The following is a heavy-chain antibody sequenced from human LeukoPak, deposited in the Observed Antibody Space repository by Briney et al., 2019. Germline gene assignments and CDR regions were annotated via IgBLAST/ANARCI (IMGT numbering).Heavy chain of an antibody. CDR2: IKQDESEK. Sequence: LSGGSLRLSCAASGFTSTSYCMSWVRQAPGKGLEWVANIKQDESEKYYVHSVEGRFTISRDNAKNSLYLQMNSLRAEDTGVYYCAMDVPFGESCDYWGQGTLVSVSS. V-gene: IGHV3-7*04. CDR3: AMDVPFGESCDY. CDR1: GFTSTSYC. J-gene: IGHJ4*02. D-gene: IGHD3-10*01.